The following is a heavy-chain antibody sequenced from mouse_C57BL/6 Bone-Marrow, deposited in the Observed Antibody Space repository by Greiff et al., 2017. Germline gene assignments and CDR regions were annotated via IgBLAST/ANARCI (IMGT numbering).Heavy chain of an antibody. Sequence: QVTLKESGPGILQPSQTLSLTCSFSGFSLSTFGMGVGWIRQPSGKGLEWLAPIWWDDDKYYNPALKSRLTISKDTSKNQVVLKIANVDTADTATYYCARMDITTVVGASMDYWGQGTSVTVSS. D-gene: IGHD1-1*01. V-gene: IGHV8-8*01. CDR1: GFSLSTFGMG. CDR3: ARMDITTVVGASMDY. J-gene: IGHJ4*01. CDR2: IWWDDDK.